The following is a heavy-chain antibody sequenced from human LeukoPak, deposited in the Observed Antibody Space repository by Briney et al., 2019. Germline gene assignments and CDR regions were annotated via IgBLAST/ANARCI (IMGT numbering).Heavy chain of an antibody. Sequence: GGSLRLSCAGSGFTFNYFAIHWVRQAPGKGLEWVAVTSFDGTNKYYADSVRGRFTISRDNSNKTVYLQMNSLRAEDTAVYYCARDMGGAVPAKMDVWGKGTTVTVSS. D-gene: IGHD2-2*01. J-gene: IGHJ6*04. CDR1: GFTFNYFA. V-gene: IGHV3-30-3*01. CDR2: TSFDGTNK. CDR3: ARDMGGAVPAKMDV.